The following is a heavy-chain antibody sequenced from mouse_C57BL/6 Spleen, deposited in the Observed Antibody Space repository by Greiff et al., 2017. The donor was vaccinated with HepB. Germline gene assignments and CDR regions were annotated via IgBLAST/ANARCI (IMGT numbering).Heavy chain of an antibody. Sequence: QVQLQQPGAELVMPGASVKLSCKASGYTFTSYWMHWVKQRPGQGLEWIGEIDPSDSYTNYNQKFKGKSTLTVDKSSSTAYMQLSSLTSEDSAVYYSARPRGYGSSYGFAYWGQGTLVTVSA. CDR3: ARPRGYGSSYGFAY. CDR2: IDPSDSYT. J-gene: IGHJ3*01. V-gene: IGHV1-69*01. D-gene: IGHD1-1*01. CDR1: GYTFTSYW.